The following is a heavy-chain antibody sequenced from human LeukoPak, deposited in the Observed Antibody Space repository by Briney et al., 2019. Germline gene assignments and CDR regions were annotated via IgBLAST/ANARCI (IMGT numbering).Heavy chain of an antibody. Sequence: PGGSLRLSCAASGFTFSSYGMHWVRQAPGKGLEWVAVIWYDGSNRYYADSVKGRFTISRDNSKNTQYLQMNSLRAEDTAVYYRASEVAVAGTPLDYWGQGTLVTVSS. CDR3: ASEVAVAGTPLDY. D-gene: IGHD6-19*01. CDR2: IWYDGSNR. V-gene: IGHV3-33*01. CDR1: GFTFSSYG. J-gene: IGHJ4*02.